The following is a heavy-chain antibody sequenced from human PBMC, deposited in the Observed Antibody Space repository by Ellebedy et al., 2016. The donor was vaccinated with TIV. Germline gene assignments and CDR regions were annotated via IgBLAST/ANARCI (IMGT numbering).Heavy chain of an antibody. CDR1: GCTFTGYY. CDR2: INPNSGGT. J-gene: IGHJ4*02. D-gene: IGHD3-10*01. V-gene: IGHV1-2*02. CDR3: ARVVYGSGSSKSPGPHFDY. Sequence: ASVKVSCKASGCTFTGYYMHWVRQAPGQGLEWMGWINPNSGGTNYAQKFQGRVAMTRDTSVSTAYMELSRLRSDDTAVYYCARVVYGSGSSKSPGPHFDYWGQGTLVTVSS.